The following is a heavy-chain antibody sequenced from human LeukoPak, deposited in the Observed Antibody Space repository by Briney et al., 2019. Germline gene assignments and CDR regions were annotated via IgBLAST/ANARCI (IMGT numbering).Heavy chain of an antibody. J-gene: IGHJ4*02. CDR1: GGSISSSSYY. V-gene: IGHV4-39*01. CDR3: ARGSETTVTTRDDY. CDR2: VYYSGIT. D-gene: IGHD4-17*01. Sequence: SETLSLTCTVSGGSISSSSYYWGWIRQPPGKGLEWIGNVYYSGITYYNPSLKSRVIISLDTPKSQFSLKLSSVTAADTAVYYCARGSETTVTTRDDYWGQGTLVTVSS.